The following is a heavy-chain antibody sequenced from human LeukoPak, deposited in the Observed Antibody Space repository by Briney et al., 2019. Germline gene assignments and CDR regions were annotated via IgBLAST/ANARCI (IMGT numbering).Heavy chain of an antibody. CDR1: GYSITSGYY. V-gene: IGHV4-38-2*01. D-gene: IGHD2-2*01. CDR2: IYHSGST. Sequence: SETLSLTCAVSGYSITSGYYWGRIRQPPGKGLEWIGSIYHSGSTYYNPSLKTRVTISVDTSKNQFSLKLSSVTAADMAVYYCARLYLRDHCSSTSCYGLYFDYWGQGTLVTASS. J-gene: IGHJ4*01. CDR3: ARLYLRDHCSSTSCYGLYFDY.